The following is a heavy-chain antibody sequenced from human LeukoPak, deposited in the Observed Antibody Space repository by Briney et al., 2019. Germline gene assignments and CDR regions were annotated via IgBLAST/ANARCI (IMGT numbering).Heavy chain of an antibody. V-gene: IGHV4-61*02. Sequence: SQTLSLTCTVSGDSLSSGSYYWSWIRQPAGKGLEWLGRIHTSGITNYNPSLWGRVTISIQTSRNQVSLDLTSVTAADTAVYYCARGGTGDLTYWGQGTLVTVSS. J-gene: IGHJ4*02. D-gene: IGHD7-27*01. CDR1: GDSLSSGSYY. CDR2: IHTSGIT. CDR3: ARGGTGDLTY.